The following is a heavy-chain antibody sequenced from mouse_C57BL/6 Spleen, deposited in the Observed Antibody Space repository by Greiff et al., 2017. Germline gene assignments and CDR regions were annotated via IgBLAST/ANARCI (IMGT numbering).Heavy chain of an antibody. CDR1: GYTFTSYW. CDR3: APEGDDYAFAY. V-gene: IGHV1-72*01. CDR2: IDPNSGGT. J-gene: IGHJ3*01. Sequence: QVQLKQPGAELVQPGASVKLSCKASGYTFTSYWMHWVKQRPGRGLEWIGRIDPNSGGTKYTEKFKSKSTLTVDKPSSTAYMQLSSLTSEDAAVYYCAPEGDDYAFAYWGQGTLVTVSA. D-gene: IGHD2-4*01.